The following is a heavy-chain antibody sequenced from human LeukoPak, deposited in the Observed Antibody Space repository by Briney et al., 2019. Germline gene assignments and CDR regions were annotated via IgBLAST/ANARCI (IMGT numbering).Heavy chain of an antibody. Sequence: SETLSLTCTVSGGSISSGGYLWSWIRQNPGKGLEWIGYIYHGGNTYYNPSLESRVTISVDTSKNQFSLKLSSVTAADTAVYYCARVRYYGSGEEIDPWGQGTLVTVSS. CDR1: GGSISSGGYL. CDR3: ARVRYYGSGEEIDP. CDR2: IYHGGNT. D-gene: IGHD3-10*01. V-gene: IGHV4-31*03. J-gene: IGHJ5*02.